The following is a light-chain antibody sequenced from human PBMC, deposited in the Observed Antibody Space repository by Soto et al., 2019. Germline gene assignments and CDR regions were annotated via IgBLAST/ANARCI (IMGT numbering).Light chain of an antibody. CDR3: QTWGTGIVI. V-gene: IGLV4-69*01. J-gene: IGLJ2*01. CDR2: LNSDGSH. CDR1: SGHSTYA. Sequence: QPVLTQSPSASASLGASVKLTCTLRSGHSTYAIAWHQQQPEKGPRFLMKLNSDGSHNRGDGIPDRFSGSSSGAERYLSISGLQSEDEAEYYCQTWGTGIVILGVGTKLTVL.